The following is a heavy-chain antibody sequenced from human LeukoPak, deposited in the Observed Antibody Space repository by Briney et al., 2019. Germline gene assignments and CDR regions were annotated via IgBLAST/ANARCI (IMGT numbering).Heavy chain of an antibody. CDR1: GFTVSSNY. Sequence: GGSLRLSCAASGFTVSSNYMSWVRQAPGKGLEWVSVIYSGGSTYCADSVKGRFTISRDNSKNTLYLQMNSLRAEDTAVYYCAKDAVLRGSYYATAGWGQGTLVTVSS. V-gene: IGHV3-53*01. J-gene: IGHJ4*02. CDR2: IYSGGST. D-gene: IGHD1-26*01. CDR3: AKDAVLRGSYYATAG.